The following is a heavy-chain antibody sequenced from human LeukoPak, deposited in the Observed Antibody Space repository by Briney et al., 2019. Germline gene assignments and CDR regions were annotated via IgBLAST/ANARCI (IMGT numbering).Heavy chain of an antibody. J-gene: IGHJ4*02. CDR1: EYTFTSYY. CDR2: INPSGGST. CDR3: ARVSGSGDYFDY. Sequence: ASVKVSCKASEYTFTSYYMHWVRQAPGRGLEWMGIINPSGGSTSYAQKFQGRVTVTRDTSTSTVYMELSSLRSEDTAVYYCARVSGSGDYFDYWGQGTLVTVSS. D-gene: IGHD3-10*01. V-gene: IGHV1-46*01.